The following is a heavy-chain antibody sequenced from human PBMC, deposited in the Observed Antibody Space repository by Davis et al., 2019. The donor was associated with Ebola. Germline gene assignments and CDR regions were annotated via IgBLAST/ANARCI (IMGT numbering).Heavy chain of an antibody. J-gene: IGHJ4*02. V-gene: IGHV5-51*01. D-gene: IGHD6-19*01. CDR2: IFPGDSDT. CDR1: GYSFTSYW. Sequence: GESLKISCKGSGYSFTSYWIVWVRQMPGKGLECMGIIFPGDSDTRYSPSFQGQVTISADKSISTAYLQWTSLKASDTAMYYCARHPGTAVAGFGRVDYWGQGTLVTVPS. CDR3: ARHPGTAVAGFGRVDY.